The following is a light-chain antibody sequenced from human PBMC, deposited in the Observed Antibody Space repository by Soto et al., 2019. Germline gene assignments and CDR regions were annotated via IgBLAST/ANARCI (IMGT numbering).Light chain of an antibody. Sequence: QSALTQPPSASGSPGQSVTISCTGTNSDVGGYNYVSWYQQRPGRAPKLMIYEVSKRPSGVPDRFSGSKSGNTASLTVSGLQAEDEAHYYCSSFAGSLVVFGGGTKLTVL. J-gene: IGLJ2*01. CDR3: SSFAGSLVV. CDR2: EVS. V-gene: IGLV2-8*01. CDR1: NSDVGGYNY.